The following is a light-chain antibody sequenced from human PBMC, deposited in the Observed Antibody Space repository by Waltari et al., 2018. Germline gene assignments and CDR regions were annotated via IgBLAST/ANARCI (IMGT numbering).Light chain of an antibody. CDR2: GAS. Sequence: EIVMTQSPVTLSLSPGERATLPCRASQSISNNLAWYQQKPGQAPRLLIYGASTRATGIPARFSGSGSGTEFTLTISSLQSEDFAVYYCQQYNSWPPIFTFGPGTKADIK. CDR1: QSISNN. J-gene: IGKJ3*01. V-gene: IGKV3-15*01. CDR3: QQYNSWPPIFT.